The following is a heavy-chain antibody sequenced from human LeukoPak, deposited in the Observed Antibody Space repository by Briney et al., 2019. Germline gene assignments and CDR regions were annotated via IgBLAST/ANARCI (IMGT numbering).Heavy chain of an antibody. D-gene: IGHD6-13*01. CDR3: ARVFGSSSWYPLYLVY. CDR2: ITSRGSTK. CDR1: GFTFSDYY. J-gene: IGHJ4*02. V-gene: IGHV3-11*01. Sequence: PGGSLRLSCAASGFTFSDYYMSWIRQAPGRGVEWASYITSRGSTKYYSDSVKGRFTISRDNAKNSLYLQMDSLRAEDTAVYYCARVFGSSSWYPLYLVYWGQGALVTVSS.